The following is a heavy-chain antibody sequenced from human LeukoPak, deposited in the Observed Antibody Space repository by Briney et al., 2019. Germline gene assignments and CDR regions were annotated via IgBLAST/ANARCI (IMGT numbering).Heavy chain of an antibody. CDR3: ARRGYSSSWPTFDY. CDR2: VYYSGST. D-gene: IGHD6-13*01. CDR1: GGSISSSSYY. Sequence: SETLSLTCTVSGGSISSSSYYWGWIRQPPGKGLEWIGSVYYSGSTYYNPSLKSRVTISVDTSKNQFSLKLSSVTAADTAVYYCARRGYSSSWPTFDYWGQGTLVTVSS. J-gene: IGHJ4*02. V-gene: IGHV4-39*01.